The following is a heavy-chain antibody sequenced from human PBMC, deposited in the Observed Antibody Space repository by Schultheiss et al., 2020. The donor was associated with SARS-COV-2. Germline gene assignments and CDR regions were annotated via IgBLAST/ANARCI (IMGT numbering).Heavy chain of an antibody. CDR3: ARERTAYYDSSGNSY. Sequence: GGSLRLSCAASGFTFSSYSMNWVRQAPGKGLEWVSSISSSSSYIYYADSVKGRFTISRDNAKNSLYLQMNSLRAEDTAVYYCARERTAYYDSSGNSYWGQGTLVTVSS. CDR1: GFTFSSYS. J-gene: IGHJ4*02. CDR2: ISSSSSYI. D-gene: IGHD3-22*01. V-gene: IGHV3-21*01.